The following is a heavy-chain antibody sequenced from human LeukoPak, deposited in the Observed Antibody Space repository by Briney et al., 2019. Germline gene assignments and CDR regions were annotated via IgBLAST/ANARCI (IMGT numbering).Heavy chain of an antibody. Sequence: SSETLSLTCTVSGGSISSYYWTWIRQPPGKGLEWIGYIYYTGSTDYNPSLKSRVTMSLDTPKNQFSLKLSSVTAADTAVYYCARGLHHWYFDLWGRGTLVTVSS. J-gene: IGHJ2*01. CDR1: GGSISSYY. V-gene: IGHV4-59*01. CDR2: IYYTGST. D-gene: IGHD4-11*01. CDR3: ARGLHHWYFDL.